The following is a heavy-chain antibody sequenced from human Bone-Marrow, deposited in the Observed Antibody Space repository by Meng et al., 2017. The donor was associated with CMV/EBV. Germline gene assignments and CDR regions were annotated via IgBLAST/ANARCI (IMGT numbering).Heavy chain of an antibody. J-gene: IGHJ6*02. D-gene: IGHD6-19*01. CDR1: GGTFSSYA. Sequence: SVKVSCKASGGTFSSYAISWVRQAPGQGLEWMGGIIPIFGTANYAQKFQGRVTITTDESTSTAYVELSSLRSEDRAVYYCARELAVAGRGAYYPPGDLYYYYGMDVWGQGTTVTVSS. V-gene: IGHV1-69*05. CDR3: ARELAVAGRGAYYPPGDLYYYYGMDV. CDR2: IIPIFGTA.